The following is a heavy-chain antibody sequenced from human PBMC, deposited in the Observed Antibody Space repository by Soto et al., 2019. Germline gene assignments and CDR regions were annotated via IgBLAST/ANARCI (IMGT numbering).Heavy chain of an antibody. CDR1: GGSFSGYY. CDR2: INHSGST. D-gene: IGHD2-15*01. Sequence: QVQLQQWGAGLLKPSETLSLTCAVYGGSFSGYYWSWIRQPPGKGLEWIGEINHSGSTNYNPSLKRRVTISVNTSKNQFSLKLSSVTAADTAVYYCARRAGYCSGGSCYNFDYWGQGTLVTVSS. CDR3: ARRAGYCSGGSCYNFDY. V-gene: IGHV4-34*01. J-gene: IGHJ4*02.